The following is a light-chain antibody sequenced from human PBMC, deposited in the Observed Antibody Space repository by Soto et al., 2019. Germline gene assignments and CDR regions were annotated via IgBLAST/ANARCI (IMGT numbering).Light chain of an antibody. CDR2: GAA. CDR3: QQYNIWSLYT. V-gene: IGKV3-15*01. Sequence: EIVMTQSPATLSVSPGDRATLSCRASQSVGSDLAWYQLKPGQAPRLLIYGAATRATGIPARFSSSGSRTEFSLTISSLQSEDFAVYYCQQYNIWSLYTFGQGTKLEIK. J-gene: IGKJ2*01. CDR1: QSVGSD.